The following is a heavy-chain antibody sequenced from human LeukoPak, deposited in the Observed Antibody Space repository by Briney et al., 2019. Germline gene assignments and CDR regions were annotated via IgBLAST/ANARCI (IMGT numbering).Heavy chain of an antibody. CDR1: GYTFTNYR. D-gene: IGHD3-10*01. J-gene: IGHJ6*03. Sequence: GASVKVSCKASGYTFTNYRINWVRQAPGQGLEWMGWISTYNGNTNYAQNLQDRVTMTTDTSTSTAYMELRSLRSDDTAVYYCAREGPYGEVYYYYYYMDVWGKGTTVTVSS. CDR3: AREGPYGEVYYYYYYMDV. V-gene: IGHV1-18*01. CDR2: ISTYNGNT.